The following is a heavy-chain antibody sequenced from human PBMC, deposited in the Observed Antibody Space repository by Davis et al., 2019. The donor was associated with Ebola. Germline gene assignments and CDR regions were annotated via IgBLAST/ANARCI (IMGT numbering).Heavy chain of an antibody. CDR3: AGKDIVVVPAAWDYYYYMDV. J-gene: IGHJ6*03. CDR1: GGSFSGYY. D-gene: IGHD2-2*01. CDR2: INHSGST. Sequence: PSETLSLTCAVYGGSFSGYYWSWIRQPPGKGLEWIGEINHSGSTNYNPSLKSRVTISVDTSKNQFSLKLSSVTAADTAVYYCAGKDIVVVPAAWDYYYYMDVWGKGTTVTVSS. V-gene: IGHV4-34*01.